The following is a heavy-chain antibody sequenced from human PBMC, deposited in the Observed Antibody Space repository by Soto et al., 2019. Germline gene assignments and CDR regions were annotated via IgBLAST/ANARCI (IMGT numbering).Heavy chain of an antibody. CDR1: GFTFDSYA. CDR3: AKDTVGGYSFWSGYYSDGLDV. Sequence: EVKLLESGGGLAQPGGSLSLSCVGSGFTFDSYAISWVRQAPGERLQWIAAISGSADGTDYAHSVRGRFTISRANAKKTVHLQMDSLRVEDTAVYFCAKDTVGGYSFWSGYYSDGLDVWGQGTLVSVS. J-gene: IGHJ3*01. V-gene: IGHV3-23*01. CDR2: ISGSADGT. D-gene: IGHD3-3*01.